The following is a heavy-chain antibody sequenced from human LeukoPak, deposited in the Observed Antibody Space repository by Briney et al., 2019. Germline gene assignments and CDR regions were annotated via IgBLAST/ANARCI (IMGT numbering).Heavy chain of an antibody. Sequence: GASVKVSCKASGYTFTSYYMHWVRQAPGQGLEWMGIINPSGGSTSYAQKFQGRVTMTRDMSTSTVYMELSSLRSEDTAVYYCAREGTSYCTNGVCSVFDHWGQGTLVTVSS. J-gene: IGHJ4*02. CDR1: GYTFTSYY. CDR3: AREGTSYCTNGVCSVFDH. V-gene: IGHV1-46*01. CDR2: INPSGGST. D-gene: IGHD2-8*01.